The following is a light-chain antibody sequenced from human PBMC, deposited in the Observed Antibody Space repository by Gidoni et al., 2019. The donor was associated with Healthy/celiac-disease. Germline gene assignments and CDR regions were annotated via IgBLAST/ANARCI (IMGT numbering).Light chain of an antibody. J-gene: IGKJ1*01. V-gene: IGKV1-39*01. Sequence: DIQMTQSPSSLSASVGDRVTISCRASQTINSYLKWYQQKPGKAPQLLIYAASNLQSGVPSRFRGSGSGTDFTLTISSLQAEDFATYYCQQSYATPWTVGQGTTVEIK. CDR3: QQSYATPWT. CDR2: AAS. CDR1: QTINSY.